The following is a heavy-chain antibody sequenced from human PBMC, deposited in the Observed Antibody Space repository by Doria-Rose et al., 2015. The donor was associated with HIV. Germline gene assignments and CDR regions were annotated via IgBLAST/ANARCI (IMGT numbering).Heavy chain of an antibody. D-gene: IGHD5-12*01. V-gene: IGHV4-30-4*08. CDR3: ARELRLNTYYFDY. J-gene: IGHJ4*02. CDR1: GVSISSGDYY. CDR2: SYYSGST. Sequence: QVQLQESGPGLVKSLQTLSLTCTVSGVSISSGDYYWSWIRQPPGKGLEWIGYSYYSGSTYYNPSLKSRVTISIDTSKNQFSLKLSSVTAADTAVYYCARELRLNTYYFDYWGQGTLVSVSS.